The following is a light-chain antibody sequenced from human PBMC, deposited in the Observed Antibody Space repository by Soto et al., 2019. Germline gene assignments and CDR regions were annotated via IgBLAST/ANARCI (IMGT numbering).Light chain of an antibody. J-gene: IGLJ7*01. CDR2: SNN. CDR3: GAWDDSLKGAV. V-gene: IGLV1-44*01. Sequence: QSVLTQPPSASGTPGQRVTISCSGSSSNIGSNTVNWYQQLPGTAPKLLIYSNNHRPSGVPDRFSGSKSGTSASLAISGLQSEDEADYYCGAWDDSLKGAVFGGGTQLTVL. CDR1: SSNIGSNT.